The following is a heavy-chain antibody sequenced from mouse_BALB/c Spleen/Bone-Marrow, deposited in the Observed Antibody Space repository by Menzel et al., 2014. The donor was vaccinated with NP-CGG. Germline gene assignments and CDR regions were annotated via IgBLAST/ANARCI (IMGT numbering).Heavy chain of an antibody. J-gene: IGHJ2*01. Sequence: ELQLQQSGAELVKPGASVKLSCTTSGFNIKDTYMHWVKLRPEQGLEWIGRIVPANGNTKYAPKFQGKATITADTSSNTAYLQLSSLTSEDTAVYFCASYDYGYYFDYWGQGTTLTVSS. V-gene: IGHV14-3*02. CDR2: IVPANGNT. D-gene: IGHD2-4*01. CDR1: GFNIKDTY. CDR3: ASYDYGYYFDY.